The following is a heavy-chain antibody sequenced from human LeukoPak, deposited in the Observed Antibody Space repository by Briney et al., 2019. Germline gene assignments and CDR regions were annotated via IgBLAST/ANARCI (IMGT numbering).Heavy chain of an antibody. CDR3: ARDRFLEWLFDY. V-gene: IGHV3-30*01. Sequence: GGSLRLSRAASGFTFSSYAMHWVRQAPGKGLEWVAVISYDGSNKYYADSVKGRFTISRDNSKNTLYLQMNSLRAEDTAVYYCARDRFLEWLFDYWGQGTLVTVSS. CDR1: GFTFSSYA. CDR2: ISYDGSNK. J-gene: IGHJ4*02. D-gene: IGHD3-3*01.